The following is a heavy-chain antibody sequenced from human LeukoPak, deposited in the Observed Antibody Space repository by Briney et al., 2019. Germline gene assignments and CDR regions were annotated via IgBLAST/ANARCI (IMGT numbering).Heavy chain of an antibody. CDR2: INHSGST. CDR3: ARAGDGYDDSNGYYDY. CDR1: GGSFSDHY. J-gene: IGHJ4*02. V-gene: IGHV4-34*01. Sequence: SETLSLTCGVYGGSFSDHYWSWIRQPPGKGLEWIGEINHSGSTNYNPSLKSRVTISVDTSKNQFSLKLNSVTAADAAVYYCARAGDGYDDSNGYYDYWGQGTLVTVSS. D-gene: IGHD3-22*01.